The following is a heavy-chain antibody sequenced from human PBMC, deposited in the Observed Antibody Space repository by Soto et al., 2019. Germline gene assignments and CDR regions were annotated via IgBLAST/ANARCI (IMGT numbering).Heavy chain of an antibody. CDR2: ISYDGSNK. Sequence: QVQLVESWGGVVQPGRSLRLSCAASGFTFSSYGMHWVRQAPGKGLEWVAVISYDGSNKYYADSVKGRFTISRDNSKNTLFLQMNSLRAEDTAVYYCAKDLLRPGRAYGMDVWGQGTTVTVSS. CDR1: GFTFSSYG. D-gene: IGHD6-25*01. V-gene: IGHV3-30*18. CDR3: AKDLLRPGRAYGMDV. J-gene: IGHJ6*02.